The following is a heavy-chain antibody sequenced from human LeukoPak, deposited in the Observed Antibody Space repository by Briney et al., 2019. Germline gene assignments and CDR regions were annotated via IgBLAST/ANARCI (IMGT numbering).Heavy chain of an antibody. V-gene: IGHV3-23*01. Sequence: GGSLRLSCAASGFTSSSYAMGWVRQAPGKGLEWVSTINGNGDNTYYADSVKGRVTISRDNSKNTLYLQMNSLRVEDTAVYYCARRGDYFPFDYWGQGILVTVSS. D-gene: IGHD3-16*01. CDR1: GFTSSSYA. J-gene: IGHJ4*02. CDR3: ARRGDYFPFDY. CDR2: INGNGDNT.